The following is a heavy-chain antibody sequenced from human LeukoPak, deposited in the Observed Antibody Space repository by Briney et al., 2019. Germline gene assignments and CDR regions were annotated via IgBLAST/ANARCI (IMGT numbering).Heavy chain of an antibody. Sequence: GSLILSCAASGFNVSSNYMSWVRQAPGKGLEWVSVIYSGGSTYYADSVKGRFTISRHNSKNKVYLEMNSLRTEDTAVYYCASDQDSTLRTGYWGPGNLVTVSS. D-gene: IGHD1-14*01. V-gene: IGHV3-53*04. CDR1: GFNVSSNY. CDR3: ASDQDSTLRTGY. CDR2: IYSGGST. J-gene: IGHJ4*02.